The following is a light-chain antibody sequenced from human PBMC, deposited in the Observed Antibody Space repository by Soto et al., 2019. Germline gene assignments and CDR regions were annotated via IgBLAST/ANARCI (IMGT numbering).Light chain of an antibody. V-gene: IGLV2-14*01. CDR3: SSYKSSSTLT. J-gene: IGLJ2*01. CDR2: EVS. Sequence: QSALTQPASVSGSPGQSITISCTGTSSDVGGYNYVSWYQQHPGKAPKLMIYEVSNRPSGISNRFSGSKSGNTASLTISGLQAEDEADYYCSSYKSSSTLTFGGGTKVTVL. CDR1: SSDVGGYNY.